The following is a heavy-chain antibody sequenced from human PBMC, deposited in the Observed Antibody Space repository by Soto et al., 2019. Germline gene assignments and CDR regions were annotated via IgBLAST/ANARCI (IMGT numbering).Heavy chain of an antibody. Sequence: QVQLVESGGGVVQPGRSLRLSCAASGFTFSSYAMHWVRQAPGKGLEWVAVISYDGSNKYYADSVKGRFTISRDNSKNKLYLQMNSLRAEDTAVDYWARGVPTAMVEYFQHWGQGTLVTVSS. J-gene: IGHJ1*01. V-gene: IGHV3-30-3*01. D-gene: IGHD5-18*01. CDR3: ARGVPTAMVEYFQH. CDR1: GFTFSSYA. CDR2: ISYDGSNK.